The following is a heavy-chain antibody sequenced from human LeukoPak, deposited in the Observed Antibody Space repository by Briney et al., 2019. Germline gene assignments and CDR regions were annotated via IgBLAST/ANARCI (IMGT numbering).Heavy chain of an antibody. Sequence: GGSLRLSCAASGFTLSNSVMSWVRQAPGKGLEWVSLISGSGDNIYYVDSVKGRFTISRDNSKNTLYLQMNSLRAEDTAVYFCAKGTSPFDPWGQGTLVTVSS. CDR3: AKGTSPFDP. J-gene: IGHJ5*02. CDR2: ISGSGDNI. CDR1: GFTLSNSV. V-gene: IGHV3-23*01.